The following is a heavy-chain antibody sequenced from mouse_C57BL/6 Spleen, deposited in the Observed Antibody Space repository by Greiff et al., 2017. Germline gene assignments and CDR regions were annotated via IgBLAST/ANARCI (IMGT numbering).Heavy chain of an antibody. J-gene: IGHJ4*01. CDR2: INPYNGDT. V-gene: IGHV1-20*01. Sequence: VQLKQSGPELVKPGDSVKISCKASGYSFTGYFMNWVMQSHGKSLEWIGRINPYNGDTFYNQKFKGKATLTVDKSSSTAHMERRSLTSEDSAVYYCARSIYYYGSSEYAMDYWGQGTSVTVAS. D-gene: IGHD1-1*01. CDR1: GYSFTGYF. CDR3: ARSIYYYGSSEYAMDY.